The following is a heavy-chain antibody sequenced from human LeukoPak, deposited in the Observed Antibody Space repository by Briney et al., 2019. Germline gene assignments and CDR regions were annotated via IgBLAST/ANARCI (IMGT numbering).Heavy chain of an antibody. D-gene: IGHD3-3*01. CDR2: ISGSGGST. CDR1: GFTFSSYA. Sequence: GGSLRLSCAASGFTFSSYAMSWVRQAPGKGLEWVPCISGSGGSTYYADSVKGRFTISRDNSKNTLYLQMNSLRAEDTAVYYCAVERFLEWLLLFDYWGQGTLVTVSS. CDR3: AVERFLEWLLLFDY. J-gene: IGHJ4*02. V-gene: IGHV3-23*01.